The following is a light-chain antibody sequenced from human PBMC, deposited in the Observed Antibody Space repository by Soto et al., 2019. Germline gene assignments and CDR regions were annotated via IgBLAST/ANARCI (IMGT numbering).Light chain of an antibody. V-gene: IGKV3-20*01. CDR1: QSVGGNF. CDR2: CAS. CDR3: QQHGNSAIT. J-gene: IGKJ5*01. Sequence: EIVLTQSPGTLSLSPGERATLSCRASQSVGGNFLVWYQQKPGQAPRLLIYCASNRATGIPDRFSGSGSGTDFTLTISRLEPEDFAVYYCQQHGNSAITFGQGTRLDIK.